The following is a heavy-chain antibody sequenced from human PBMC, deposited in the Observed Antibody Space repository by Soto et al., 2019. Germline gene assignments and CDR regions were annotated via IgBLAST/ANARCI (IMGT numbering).Heavy chain of an antibody. V-gene: IGHV3-23*01. CDR2: ISGSGGTT. D-gene: IGHD6-13*01. CDR1: GFTFSSYA. CDR3: ASPLYSSSLVGGY. J-gene: IGHJ4*02. Sequence: EVQLLESGGGLVQPGGSLRLSCAASGFTFSSYAMSWVRQAPGKGLEWVSAISGSGGTTYYADSVKGRFTISRDNSKNTLYLQMNSLRAEDTAVYYCASPLYSSSLVGGYWGQETLVTVSS.